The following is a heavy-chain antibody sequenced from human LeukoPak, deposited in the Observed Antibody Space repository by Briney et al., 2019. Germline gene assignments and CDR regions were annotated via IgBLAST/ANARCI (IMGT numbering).Heavy chain of an antibody. V-gene: IGHV4-34*01. CDR3: ARDRTDYGDYGNRFDP. Sequence: PSETLSLTCAVYGGSFSGYYWSWIRQPPGKGLEWIGEINHSGNTNYNPSLKSRVAISVDTSKNQFSLKLSSVTAADTAVYYCARDRTDYGDYGNRFDPWGQGALVTVSS. CDR1: GGSFSGYY. D-gene: IGHD4-17*01. J-gene: IGHJ5*02. CDR2: INHSGNT.